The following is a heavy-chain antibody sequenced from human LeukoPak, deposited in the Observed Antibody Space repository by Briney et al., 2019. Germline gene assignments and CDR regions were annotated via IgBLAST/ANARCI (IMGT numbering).Heavy chain of an antibody. CDR2: ISGSGGST. J-gene: IGHJ4*02. CDR3: AKVWTAYSDDYFDY. V-gene: IGHV3-23*01. D-gene: IGHD3/OR15-3a*01. Sequence: GGSLRLSYAASGFTFSSYGMSWVRQAPGKGLECVSSISGSGGSTNHADSVKGRFTISRDNSKNTLYLQMNSLRAEDTAVYYCAKVWTAYSDDYFDYWGQGTLVTVSS. CDR1: GFTFSSYG.